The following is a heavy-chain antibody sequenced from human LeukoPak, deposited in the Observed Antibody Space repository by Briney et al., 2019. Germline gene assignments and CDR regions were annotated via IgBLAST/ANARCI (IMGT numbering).Heavy chain of an antibody. CDR2: IKQDGSEK. CDR1: GFTFSSYW. D-gene: IGHD4-17*01. V-gene: IGHV3-7*01. CDR3: ARVDYGDYVRY. Sequence: AGGSLRLSCAASGFTFSSYWMSWVRLAPGKGLEWVANIKQDGSEKYYVDSVKGRFTISRDNAKNSLYLQMNSLRAEDTAVYYCARVDYGDYVRYWGQGTLVTVSS. J-gene: IGHJ4*02.